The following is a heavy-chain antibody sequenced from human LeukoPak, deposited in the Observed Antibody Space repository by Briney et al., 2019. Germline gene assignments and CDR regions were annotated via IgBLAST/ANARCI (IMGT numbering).Heavy chain of an antibody. CDR3: AKGPRGGVVVTAMYFDY. Sequence: GGSLRLSCAASGFTFSSYAMSWVRQAPGKGLEWVSGISGSGGSTYYADSVKGRFTISRDNSKNTLYLQMNSLRAEDTAVYYCAKGPRGGVVVTAMYFDYWGQGTLVTVSS. J-gene: IGHJ4*02. V-gene: IGHV3-23*01. CDR2: ISGSGGST. CDR1: GFTFSSYA. D-gene: IGHD2-21*02.